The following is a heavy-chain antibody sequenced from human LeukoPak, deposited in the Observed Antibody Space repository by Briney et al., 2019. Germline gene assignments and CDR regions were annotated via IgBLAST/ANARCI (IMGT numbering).Heavy chain of an antibody. CDR2: IYSGGST. CDR3: ARVTSSGWYTLDY. J-gene: IGHJ4*02. V-gene: IGHV3-53*01. CDR1: GFTVSSNY. D-gene: IGHD6-19*01. Sequence: PGGSLRLSCAASGFTVSSNYMSWVRQAPGKGLEWVSVIYSGGSTYYADSVKGRFTISRDNSKNTLYLQMNSLRADDTAVYYCARVTSSGWYTLDYWGQGTLVTVSS.